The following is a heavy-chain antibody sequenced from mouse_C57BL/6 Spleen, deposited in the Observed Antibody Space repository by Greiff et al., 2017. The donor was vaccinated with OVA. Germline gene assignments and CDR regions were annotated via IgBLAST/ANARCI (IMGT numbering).Heavy chain of an antibody. CDR2: IDPEDGDT. Sequence: EVQLQESGAELVRPGASVQLSCTASGFNIKDYYMHWVKPRPEQGLEWIGRIDPEDGDTEYAPKFQGKATMTADTASNTAYLQLSILTPEDTAVYYCTTGGNYYFDYWGQGTTLTVSS. CDR3: TTGGNYYFDY. J-gene: IGHJ2*01. V-gene: IGHV14-1*01. CDR1: GFNIKDYY. D-gene: IGHD2-1*01.